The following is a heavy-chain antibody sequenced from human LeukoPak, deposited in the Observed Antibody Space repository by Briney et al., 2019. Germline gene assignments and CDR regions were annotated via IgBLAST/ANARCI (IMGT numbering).Heavy chain of an antibody. CDR2: ISSSSTYM. CDR3: ARELDPTFDY. CDR1: GFTFSAYS. Sequence: GGSLRLSCAASGFTFSAYSMNWVRQAPGKGLEWVSSISSSSTYMYYADSVKGRFTISRDNDKNSLYLQMNSLTAEDTAVYYCARELDPTFDYWGQGTLVTVSS. J-gene: IGHJ4*02. V-gene: IGHV3-21*01.